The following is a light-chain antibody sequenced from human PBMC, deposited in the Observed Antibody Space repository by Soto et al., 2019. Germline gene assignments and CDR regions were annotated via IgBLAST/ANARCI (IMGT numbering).Light chain of an antibody. CDR2: EVS. V-gene: IGLV2-14*01. CDR3: SSYTSSSTRIL. Sequence: QPVLTQPASVSGSPGQSITISCTGTSSDVGGYNYVSWYQQHPGKAPKLMIYEVSDRPSGVSNRFSGSKSGNTASLTISGLQPEDEADYYCSSYTSSSTRILFGGGTKLTVL. J-gene: IGLJ2*01. CDR1: SSDVGGYNY.